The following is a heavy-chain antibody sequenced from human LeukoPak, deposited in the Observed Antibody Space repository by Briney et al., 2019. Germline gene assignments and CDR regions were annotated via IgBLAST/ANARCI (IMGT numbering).Heavy chain of an antibody. Sequence: GASVKVPCKASGYTFTSYDINWVRQATGQGLEWMGWMNPNSGNTGYAQKFQGRVTMTRNTSISTAYMELSSLRSEDTAVYYCARGMYGSGGWYPYYYYYYMDVWGKGTTVTVSS. CDR2: MNPNSGNT. CDR3: ARGMYGSGGWYPYYYYYYMDV. J-gene: IGHJ6*03. V-gene: IGHV1-8*01. D-gene: IGHD6-19*01. CDR1: GYTFTSYD.